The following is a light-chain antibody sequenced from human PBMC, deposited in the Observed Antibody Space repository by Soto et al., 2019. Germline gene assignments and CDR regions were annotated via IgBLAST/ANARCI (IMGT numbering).Light chain of an antibody. CDR1: QDISGW. CDR3: QQANSFPWT. J-gene: IGKJ1*01. V-gene: IGKV1D-12*01. Sequence: DIQITQSPSSVSASVGDRVTITCRASQDISGWLAWFQQKPGKAPNLLIYAASILQSGVPSRFSGSGSGTDFTLTLTYRQPEDFATCYCQQANSFPWTFGQGTKVEL. CDR2: AAS.